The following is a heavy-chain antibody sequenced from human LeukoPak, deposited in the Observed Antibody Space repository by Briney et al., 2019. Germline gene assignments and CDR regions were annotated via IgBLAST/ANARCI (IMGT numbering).Heavy chain of an antibody. Sequence: GGSLRLSCAASGFTFSTYNMNWVRQAPGKGLEWVSAISGSGGSTYYADSVKGRFTISRDNSKNTLYLQMNSLRAEDTAVYYCAKYHGDYFDYWGQGTLVTVSS. D-gene: IGHD4-17*01. V-gene: IGHV3-23*01. CDR3: AKYHGDYFDY. CDR1: GFTFSTYN. J-gene: IGHJ4*02. CDR2: ISGSGGST.